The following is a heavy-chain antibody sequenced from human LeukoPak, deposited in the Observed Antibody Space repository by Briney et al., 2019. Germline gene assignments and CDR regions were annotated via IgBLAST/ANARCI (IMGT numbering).Heavy chain of an antibody. CDR3: ASPLGLAAAGGDHWYFDL. D-gene: IGHD6-13*01. CDR2: ISGSGGSI. J-gene: IGHJ2*01. Sequence: GGSLRLSCATSGFIFSSYAMSWVRQAPGRGLEWVSSISGSGGSIYYADSVKGRSTISRDNSKNTLYLQMNSLRAEDTAVYYCASPLGLAAAGGDHWYFDLWGRGTLVTVSS. V-gene: IGHV3-23*01. CDR1: GFIFSSYA.